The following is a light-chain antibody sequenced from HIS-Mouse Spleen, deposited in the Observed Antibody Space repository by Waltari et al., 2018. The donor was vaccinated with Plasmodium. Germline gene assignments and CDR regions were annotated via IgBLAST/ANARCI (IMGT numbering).Light chain of an antibody. J-gene: IGKJ3*01. CDR1: QSVSSN. Sequence: EIVMTQSPATLSVSPGERATLSCRASQSVSSNLAWYQQKPGQAPRLLIYGASTMATGIPASFSGSGSGTGFTLTISSLQSEDFAVYYCQQYNNWSFTFGPGTKVDIK. CDR3: QQYNNWSFT. V-gene: IGKV3-15*01. CDR2: GAS.